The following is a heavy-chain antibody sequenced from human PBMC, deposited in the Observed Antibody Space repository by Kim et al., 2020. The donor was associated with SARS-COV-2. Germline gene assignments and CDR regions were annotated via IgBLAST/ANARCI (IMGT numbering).Heavy chain of an antibody. V-gene: IGHV1-46*01. CDR2: GST. CDR3: ARDLVAGDH. D-gene: IGHD6-19*01. Sequence: GSTSYAQKFQGRVIMTRDTSTSTVYMGLSSLRSEDTAVYYCARDLVAGDHWGQGTLVTVSS. J-gene: IGHJ4*02.